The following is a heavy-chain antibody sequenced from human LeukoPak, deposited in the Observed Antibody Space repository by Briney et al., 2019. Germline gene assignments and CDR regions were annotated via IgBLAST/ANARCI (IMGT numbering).Heavy chain of an antibody. CDR2: ISGSGGST. Sequence: GGSLRLSCAASGFTFSSYAMSWVRQAPGKGLEWVSAISGSGGSTYYADSVKGRFTISRDNSKNTPYLQVNSLRAEDTAVYYCARDSFDSSWLFDYWGQGTLVTVSS. CDR3: ARDSFDSSWLFDY. J-gene: IGHJ4*02. D-gene: IGHD6-13*01. V-gene: IGHV3-23*01. CDR1: GFTFSSYA.